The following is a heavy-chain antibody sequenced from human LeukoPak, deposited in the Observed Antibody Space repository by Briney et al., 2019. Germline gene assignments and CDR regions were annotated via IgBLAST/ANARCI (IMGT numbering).Heavy chain of an antibody. V-gene: IGHV3-21*01. CDR1: GFNFNTYT. D-gene: IGHD4-17*01. J-gene: IGHJ4*02. CDR3: VRGSYGAYDY. Sequence: PGGSLRLSCAASGFNFNTYTMNWLRQAQGKGLEWVSSISSDSSYIYYADAVHGRFTVSRDNAKYSLYLQMNSLRAEDTAVYYCVRGSYGAYDYWGQGSLVTVSS. CDR2: ISSDSSYI.